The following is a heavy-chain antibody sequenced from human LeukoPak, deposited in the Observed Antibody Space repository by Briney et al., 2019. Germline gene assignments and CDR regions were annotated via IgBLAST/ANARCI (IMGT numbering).Heavy chain of an antibody. CDR3: ARDLDYGGSSIWYFDL. CDR2: IYYRGNT. V-gene: IGHV4-59*01. J-gene: IGHJ2*01. Sequence: PSETLSLTCTVSGGSISSFYWSWIRQPPGKGLEWIGYIYYRGNTQYNPSLKSRVTISVDTSKNQFSLRLTSVTAADTAVYYWARDLDYGGSSIWYFDLWGRGTLVTVSS. CDR1: GGSISSFY. D-gene: IGHD4-23*01.